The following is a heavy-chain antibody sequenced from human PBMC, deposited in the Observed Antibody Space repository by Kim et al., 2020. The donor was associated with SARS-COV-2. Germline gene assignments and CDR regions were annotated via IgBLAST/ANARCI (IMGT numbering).Heavy chain of an antibody. CDR1: GYTFTSYA. D-gene: IGHD3-3*01. Sequence: ASVKVSCKASGYTFTSYAMNWVRQAPGQGLEWMGWINTNTGNPTYAQGFTGRFVFSLDTSVSTAYLQISSLKAEDTAVYYCARDYDFWSRPYDYYYYMDVWGKGTTVTVSS. V-gene: IGHV7-4-1*02. J-gene: IGHJ6*03. CDR2: INTNTGNP. CDR3: ARDYDFWSRPYDYYYYMDV.